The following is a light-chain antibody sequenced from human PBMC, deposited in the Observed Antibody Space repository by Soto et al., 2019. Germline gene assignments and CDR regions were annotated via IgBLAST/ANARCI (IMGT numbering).Light chain of an antibody. CDR1: SSDVGGYNY. CDR2: AVT. J-gene: IGLJ3*02. Sequence: QSALTQPASVSGSPGQSITISCTGTSSDVGGYNYVSWYQQHPGKAPKLMIYAVTNRPSGVSDRFSGSKSGNTASLTISGRQADDEADYYCSSYTSRSTLVVFGGGTKLTVL. CDR3: SSYTSRSTLVV. V-gene: IGLV2-14*01.